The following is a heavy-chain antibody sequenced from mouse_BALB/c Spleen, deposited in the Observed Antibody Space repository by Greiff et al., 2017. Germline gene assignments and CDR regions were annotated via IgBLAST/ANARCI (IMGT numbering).Heavy chain of an antibody. CDR1: GFTFSSYA. J-gene: IGHJ4*01. CDR2: ISSGGST. V-gene: IGHV5-6-5*01. Sequence: DVQLVESGGGLVKPGGSLKLSCAASGFTFSSYAMSWVRQTPEKRLEWVASISSGGSTYYPDSVKGRFTISRDNARNILYLQMSSLRSEDTAMYFCARGGVRREGYAMDYWGQGTSVTVSS. D-gene: IGHD2-14*01. CDR3: ARGGVRREGYAMDY.